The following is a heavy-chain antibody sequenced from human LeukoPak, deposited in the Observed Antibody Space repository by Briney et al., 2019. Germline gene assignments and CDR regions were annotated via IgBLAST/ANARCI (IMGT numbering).Heavy chain of an antibody. V-gene: IGHV3-23*01. CDR2: ISGSGGST. CDR3: AANSSGYYYYY. J-gene: IGHJ4*02. CDR1: GFTFSSYA. D-gene: IGHD3-22*01. Sequence: PGGSLRLSCAASGFTFSSYAMSWVRQAPGKGLEWVSAISGSGGSTYYADSMKGRFTISRDNSKNTLYLQMNSLRAEDTAVYYCAANSSGYYYYYWGPGTLVTVSS.